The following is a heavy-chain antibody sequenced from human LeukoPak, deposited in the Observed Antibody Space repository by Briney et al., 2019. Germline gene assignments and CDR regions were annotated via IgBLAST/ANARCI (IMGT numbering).Heavy chain of an antibody. CDR2: INPNSGGT. CDR3: ARGLSVAGTGDFDY. J-gene: IGHJ4*02. V-gene: IGHV1-2*02. Sequence: GASVKLSCKASGYTFTGYYMHWVRQAPGQGLEWMGWINPNSGGTNYAQKFQGRVTMTRDTSNSTAYMELSRLRSDDTAVYYCARGLSVAGTGDFDYWGQGTLVTVSS. D-gene: IGHD6-19*01. CDR1: GYTFTGYY.